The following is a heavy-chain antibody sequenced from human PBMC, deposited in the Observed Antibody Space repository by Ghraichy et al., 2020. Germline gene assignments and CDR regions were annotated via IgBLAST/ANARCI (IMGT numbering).Heavy chain of an antibody. CDR3: AKDQRITMVRGVMAGNAFDI. CDR1: GFTFSSYA. Sequence: GGSLRLSCAASGFTFSSYAMSWVRQAPGKGLEWVSAISGSGGSTYYADSVKGRFTISRDNSKNTLYLQMNSLRAEDTAVYYCAKDQRITMVRGVMAGNAFDIWGQGTMVTVSS. V-gene: IGHV3-23*01. J-gene: IGHJ3*02. D-gene: IGHD3-10*01. CDR2: ISGSGGST.